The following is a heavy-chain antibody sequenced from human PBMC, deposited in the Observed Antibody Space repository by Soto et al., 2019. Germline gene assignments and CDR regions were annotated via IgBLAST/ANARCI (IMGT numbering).Heavy chain of an antibody. J-gene: IGHJ5*02. CDR2: INPSGGST. V-gene: IGHV1-46*01. CDR3: ARDRDDISTYNWFDP. CDR1: GDALTSYY. D-gene: IGHD3-9*01. Sequence: GASVKVSCTASGDALTSYYMHWVRQAPEQGLEWMGIINPSGGSTSYAQKFQGRVTMTRDTSTSTVYMELSSLRSEDTAVYYCARDRDDISTYNWFDPWGQGTLVTVSS.